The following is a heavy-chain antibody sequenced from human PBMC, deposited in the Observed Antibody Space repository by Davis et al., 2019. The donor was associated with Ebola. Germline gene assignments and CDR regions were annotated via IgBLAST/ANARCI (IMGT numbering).Heavy chain of an antibody. D-gene: IGHD5-12*01. Sequence: GESLKISCQGSGYSFTSYWIGWVRQMPGKGLEWMGIIYPGDSDTRYSPSFQGQVTIPADKSISTAYLQWSSLKASDTAMYYCARGYDDSWFPVIKGLGMDVWGQGTTVTVSS. CDR1: GYSFTSYW. V-gene: IGHV5-51*01. CDR2: IYPGDSDT. J-gene: IGHJ6*02. CDR3: ARGYDDSWFPVIKGLGMDV.